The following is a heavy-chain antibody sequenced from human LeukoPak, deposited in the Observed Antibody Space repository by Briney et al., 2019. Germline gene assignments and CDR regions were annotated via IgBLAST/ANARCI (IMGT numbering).Heavy chain of an antibody. Sequence: GGSLRLSCAASGFAFSSFAMHWLRQAPGKGLEGGSAITGSGGRTYYADPVKGRFTISRDNDKNTRYLQMNSMRAGYTAIYYCAKEYTGTFSPFPSYFDNWGQGTLVTVSS. CDR1: GFAFSSFA. CDR2: ITGSGGRT. D-gene: IGHD1-26*01. CDR3: AKEYTGTFSPFPSYFDN. J-gene: IGHJ4*02. V-gene: IGHV3-23*01.